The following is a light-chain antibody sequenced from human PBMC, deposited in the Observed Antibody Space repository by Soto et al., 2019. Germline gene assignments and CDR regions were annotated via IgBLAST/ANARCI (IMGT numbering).Light chain of an antibody. CDR3: SSYTSSTTLHYV. J-gene: IGLJ1*01. CDR1: SSDVGGYNY. Sequence: QSVLTQPASVSGSPGQSITISCTGTSSDVGGYNYVSWYQQHPGKAPKLLIYDVSNRPSGASNRFSGSKSGNTASLTISGLQAEDEADYYCSSYTSSTTLHYVFGTGTKVTVL. CDR2: DVS. V-gene: IGLV2-14*01.